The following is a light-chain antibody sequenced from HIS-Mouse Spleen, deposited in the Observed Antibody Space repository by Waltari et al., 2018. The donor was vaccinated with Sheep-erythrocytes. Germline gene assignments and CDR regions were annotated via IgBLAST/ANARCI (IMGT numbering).Light chain of an antibody. V-gene: IGKV3-20*01. CDR3: QQYGSSPS. CDR2: GAS. J-gene: IGKJ4*01. Sequence: EIVLTPSPGTLSLSPGERAPLSCRASQSVSSSYLAWYQQKPGQAPRLLIYGASSRATGIPDRFSGSGSGTDFTLTISRLEPEDFAVYYCQQYGSSPSFGGGTKVEIK. CDR1: QSVSSSY.